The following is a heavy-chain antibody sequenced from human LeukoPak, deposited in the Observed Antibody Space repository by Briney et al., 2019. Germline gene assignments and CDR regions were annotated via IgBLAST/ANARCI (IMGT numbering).Heavy chain of an antibody. CDR2: IKQDGSEK. J-gene: IGHJ4*02. CDR1: GFIFSSYR. D-gene: IGHD3-16*01. V-gene: IGHV3-7*01. Sequence: SGGSLRLSCAASGFIFSSYRMSWVRQAPGKGLEWVANIKQDGSEKYYVDSVKGRFTISRDNAKNSLFLQMNSLRAEDTAVYYCARHVRFEGVDYWGQGTLVTVSS. CDR3: ARHVRFEGVDY.